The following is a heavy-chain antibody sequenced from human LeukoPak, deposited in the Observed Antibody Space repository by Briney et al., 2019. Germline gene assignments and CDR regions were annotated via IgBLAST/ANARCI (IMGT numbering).Heavy chain of an antibody. D-gene: IGHD5-18*01. CDR3: ARDDTAYAFDI. J-gene: IGHJ3*02. CDR1: GGSFSGYY. V-gene: IGHV4-34*01. CDR2: INHSGST. Sequence: SETLSLTCAVYGGSFSGYYWSWIRQPPGKGLEWIGEINHSGSTNYNPSLKSRVTISVDTSKNQLSLKLSSVTAADTAVYYCARDDTAYAFDIWGQGTMVTVSS.